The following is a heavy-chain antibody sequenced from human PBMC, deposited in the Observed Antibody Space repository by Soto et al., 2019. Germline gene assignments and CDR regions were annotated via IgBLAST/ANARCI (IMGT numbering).Heavy chain of an antibody. Sequence: QVQLVQSGAEVKKPGSSVKVSCKASGGTFSSYAISWVRQAPGQGLEWMGGIIPIFGTADYAQKFQGRVKNTADETTSTAYIELGSLRTEDTAVYYCAGHSGSPPEGRYHYGIDGWGQGTTVTVSS. D-gene: IGHD1-26*01. CDR3: AGHSGSPPEGRYHYGIDG. V-gene: IGHV1-69*12. CDR1: GGTFSSYA. J-gene: IGHJ6*02. CDR2: IIPIFGTA.